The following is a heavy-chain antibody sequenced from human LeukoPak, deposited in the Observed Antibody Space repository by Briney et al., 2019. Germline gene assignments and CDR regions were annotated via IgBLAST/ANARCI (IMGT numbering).Heavy chain of an antibody. V-gene: IGHV3-30*18. D-gene: IGHD3-10*01. J-gene: IGHJ4*02. CDR2: ISYDGSNK. Sequence: GGSLRLSCAASGFTFSSYGMHWVRQAPGKGLEWVAVISYDGSNKYYADSVKGRFTISRDNSKNTLYLQMNSLRAEDTAVYYCAKESSMVRGALDYWGQGTLVTVSS. CDR3: AKESSMVRGALDY. CDR1: GFTFSSYG.